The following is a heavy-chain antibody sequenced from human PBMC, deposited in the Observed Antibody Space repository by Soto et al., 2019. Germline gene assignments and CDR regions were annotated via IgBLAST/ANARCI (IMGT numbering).Heavy chain of an antibody. Sequence: QVQPVQSGAEVEKPGSSVKVSCKASGGTFSRYAISWVRQAPGQGLGWMGGVIPIFGTANYAQKFQGRVTITADESTSTAYMELSSLRSEDKAVYYCARGPYSSSCFMDVWGQGTTVTVSS. CDR3: ARGPYSSSCFMDV. J-gene: IGHJ6*02. D-gene: IGHD6-6*01. CDR2: VIPIFGTA. V-gene: IGHV1-69*01. CDR1: GGTFSRYA.